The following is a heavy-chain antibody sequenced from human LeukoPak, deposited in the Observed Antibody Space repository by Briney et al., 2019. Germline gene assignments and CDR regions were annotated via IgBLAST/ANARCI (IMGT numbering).Heavy chain of an antibody. J-gene: IGHJ3*01. V-gene: IGHV4-59*12. CDR1: DDSITMYY. CDR3: AKPSNYYGSATDAFDF. Sequence: PSETLSLTCSVSDDSITMYYWTWIRQPPGKGLEWIGYVDHTGSTNFNPSLNGRVSISRDTTKNLFSLRLRSVTAADTAVYYCAKPSNYYGSATDAFDFWGQGTMVTVSS. D-gene: IGHD3-10*01. CDR2: VDHTGST.